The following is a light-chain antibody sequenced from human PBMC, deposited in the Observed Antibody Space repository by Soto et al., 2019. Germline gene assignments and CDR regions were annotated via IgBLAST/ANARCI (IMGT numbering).Light chain of an antibody. CDR1: QSVLFTSNNKNY. CDR3: QQYYTTPIT. J-gene: IGKJ5*01. Sequence: DIVMTQSPDSLAVSLGERATINCKSSQSVLFTSNNKNYLACYQQKPGQPPKLLIYWASTRESGVPDRFSGSGSGTGFTPTISSLQAEDVAVYYCQQYYTTPITFGQGTRLEIK. CDR2: WAS. V-gene: IGKV4-1*01.